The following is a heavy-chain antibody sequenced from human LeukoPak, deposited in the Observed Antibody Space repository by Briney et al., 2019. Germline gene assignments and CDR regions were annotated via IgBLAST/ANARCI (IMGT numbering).Heavy chain of an antibody. V-gene: IGHV1-2*02. Sequence: ASVKVSCKPSAYTLTGYYMQWVRQAPGQGLEWMGWINPNSGGTNYAQKFQGRVTMTRDTSIGTAYLELNRLRSDDTAVYYCATYDQWLPHGFAPWGQGTLVTVSS. CDR3: ATYDQWLPHGFAP. J-gene: IGHJ5*02. D-gene: IGHD6-19*01. CDR2: INPNSGGT. CDR1: AYTLTGYY.